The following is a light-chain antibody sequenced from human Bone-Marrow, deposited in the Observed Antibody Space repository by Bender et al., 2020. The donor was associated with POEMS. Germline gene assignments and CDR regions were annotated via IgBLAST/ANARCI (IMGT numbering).Light chain of an antibody. Sequence: SYEVRQPSSVSVSPGQTARITCSGAALSRDYVCWYQQKPGQAPVLVMYKDTERPSGIPERFSGSTSGTTATLTISGVEAEDEADYYCHSADISGTAWVFGGGTKLTVL. V-gene: IGLV3-25*03. J-gene: IGLJ3*02. CDR3: HSADISGTAWV. CDR1: ALSRDY. CDR2: KDT.